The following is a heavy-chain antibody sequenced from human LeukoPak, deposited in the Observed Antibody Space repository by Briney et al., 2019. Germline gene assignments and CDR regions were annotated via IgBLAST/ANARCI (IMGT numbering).Heavy chain of an antibody. D-gene: IGHD3-10*01. CDR3: AKGQYYYASGRAPFES. CDR1: GFTFSTFA. J-gene: IGHJ4*02. CDR2: ISTSGATT. V-gene: IGHV3-23*01. Sequence: PGGSLRLPCAASGFTFSTFAMTWVRQAPGKGLEWVSTISTSGATTYYADSVKGRFTISRDNSKNTLYLQLNSLRADDTAIYYCAKGQYYYASGRAPFESWGQGTLVTVSS.